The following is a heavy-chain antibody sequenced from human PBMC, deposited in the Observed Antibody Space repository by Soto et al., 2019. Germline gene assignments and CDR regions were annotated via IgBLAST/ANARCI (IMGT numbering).Heavy chain of an antibody. J-gene: IGHJ3*01. CDR3: ARRAFGSSRSFDL. D-gene: IGHD6-6*01. Sequence: PGGSLRLSCAASGFAFSSHPMSWVRQAPERGLEWVSGISDGGDLTYNADSVKGRFTISRDNSKSILFLQMNSLRAEDTALYYCARRAFGSSRSFDLWGQGTMVTVSS. CDR1: GFAFSSHP. V-gene: IGHV3-23*01. CDR2: ISDGGDLT.